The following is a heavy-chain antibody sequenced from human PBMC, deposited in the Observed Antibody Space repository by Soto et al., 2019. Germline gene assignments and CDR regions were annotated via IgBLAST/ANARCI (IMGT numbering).Heavy chain of an antibody. CDR1: DGSISNFY. CDR3: ARTVGRFGELFYEGYWFDP. Sequence: SETLSLTCTVSDGSISNFYWSWIRQPPGKGLEWIGYISSSGSTYYNPSLKSRVTISVDTSKNQFSLKLSSVTAADTAVYYCARTVGRFGELFYEGYWFDPWGQGTLVTVSS. J-gene: IGHJ5*02. D-gene: IGHD3-10*01. CDR2: ISSSGST. V-gene: IGHV4-59*12.